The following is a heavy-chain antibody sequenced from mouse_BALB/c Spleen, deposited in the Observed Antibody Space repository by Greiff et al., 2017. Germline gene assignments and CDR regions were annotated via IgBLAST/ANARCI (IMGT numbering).Heavy chain of an antibody. CDR3: ARQDYGGDY. V-gene: IGHV5-12-1*01. CDR1: GFAFSSYD. J-gene: IGHJ4*01. D-gene: IGHD1-1*01. Sequence: EVMLVESGGGLVKPGGSLKLSCAASGFAFSSYDMSWVRQTPEKRLEWVAYISSGGGSTYYPDTVKGRFTISRDNAKNTLYLQMSSLKSEDTAMYYGARQDYGGDYWGQGTSVTVSS. CDR2: ISSGGGST.